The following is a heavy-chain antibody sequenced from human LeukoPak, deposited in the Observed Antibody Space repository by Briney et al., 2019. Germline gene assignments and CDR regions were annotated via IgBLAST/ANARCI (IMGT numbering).Heavy chain of an antibody. D-gene: IGHD2-15*01. V-gene: IGHV1-69*06. CDR1: GGSFSSYA. Sequence: SVKVSCKASGGSFSSYAISWVRQAPGQGLEWMGGIIPIFGTANYAQKFQGRVTITADKSTSTAYMELSSLRSEDTAVYYCARRRYCSGGSCGDYYYYGMDVWGQGTTVTISS. CDR2: IIPIFGTA. J-gene: IGHJ6*02. CDR3: ARRRYCSGGSCGDYYYYGMDV.